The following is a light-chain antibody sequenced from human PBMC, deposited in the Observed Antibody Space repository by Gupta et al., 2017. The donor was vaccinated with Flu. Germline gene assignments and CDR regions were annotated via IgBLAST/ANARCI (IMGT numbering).Light chain of an antibody. CDR2: DAA. J-gene: IGKJ5*01. Sequence: DIQMTQSPSSLSASVGDRVTITCRASQTIKTYLNWYRQKSGKAPTLLVYDAATLHTGVPSRFSGSGSGTDFTLTISSLQPEDFATYFCQQNFGTPTSFGQGTRLEIK. V-gene: IGKV1-39*01. CDR1: QTIKTY. CDR3: QQNFGTPTS.